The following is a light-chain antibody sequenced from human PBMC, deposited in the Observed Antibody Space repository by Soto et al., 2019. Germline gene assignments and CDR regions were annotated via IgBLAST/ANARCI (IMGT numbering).Light chain of an antibody. CDR3: CSYAGGSSTYV. CDR2: DVN. V-gene: IGLV2-11*01. Sequence: QSVLTQPRSVSGSPGQSVTISCTGTSIDVGGYNYVSWYQHHPDKAPKLIIYDVNKRPSGVPDRFSGSRSGNTASLTISGLQAEDEADYYCCSYAGGSSTYVFGTGTKVTVL. J-gene: IGLJ1*01. CDR1: SIDVGGYNY.